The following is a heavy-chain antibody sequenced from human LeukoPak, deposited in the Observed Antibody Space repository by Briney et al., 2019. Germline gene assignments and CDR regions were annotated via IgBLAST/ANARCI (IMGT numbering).Heavy chain of an antibody. J-gene: IGHJ4*02. Sequence: GRSLRLSCAASGFTFSSYGMHWVPQAPGKGLEWVAVISYDGSNKYYADSVKGRFTISRDNSKNTLYLQMNSLRAEDTAVYYCAKEGRGGSTDYFDYWGQGTLVTVSS. CDR2: ISYDGSNK. D-gene: IGHD2-15*01. CDR3: AKEGRGGSTDYFDY. V-gene: IGHV3-30*18. CDR1: GFTFSSYG.